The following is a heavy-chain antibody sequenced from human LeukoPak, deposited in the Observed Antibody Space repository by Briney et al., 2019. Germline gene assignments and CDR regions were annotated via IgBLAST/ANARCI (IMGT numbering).Heavy chain of an antibody. D-gene: IGHD3-10*01. V-gene: IGHV4-4*07. CDR1: GGSISSYY. CDR2: IYSSGST. CDR3: ARSPAASGNYYSRWFDP. Sequence: SETLSLTCTVSGGSISSYYWNWIRQSAGKGLEWIGRIYSSGSTNYNPSLRSRVTMSVDTSKNQFSLNLSSVTAADTAVYYCARSPAASGNYYSRWFDPWGQGTLVTVSS. J-gene: IGHJ5*02.